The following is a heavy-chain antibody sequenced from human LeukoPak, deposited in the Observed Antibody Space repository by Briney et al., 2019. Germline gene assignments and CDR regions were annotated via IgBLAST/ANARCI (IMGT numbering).Heavy chain of an antibody. J-gene: IGHJ4*02. V-gene: IGHV3-48*03. CDR1: GFTFSTYE. CDR2: VSSSGSTI. CDR3: ARGPISGDY. D-gene: IGHD2/OR15-2a*01. Sequence: PGGSLRLSCAASGFTFSTYEMNWVRQAPGKGLEWVSYVSSSGSTIYYADSVKGRFTISRDNAKNSLYLQMNSLRAEDTAVYYCARGPISGDYWGQGTLVTVSS.